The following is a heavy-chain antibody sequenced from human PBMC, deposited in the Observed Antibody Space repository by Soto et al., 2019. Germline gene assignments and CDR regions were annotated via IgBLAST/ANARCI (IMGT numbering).Heavy chain of an antibody. Sequence: QVQLVQSGAEVKKPGASVKVSCKASGYTFTSYYMHWVRQAPGQGLEWMGIINPSGGSTSYAQKLRGGVTMTRETSASKVYVELRSLGSEDTAVYYCARGYYDSSGKIFDYWGQGTLVTVSS. D-gene: IGHD3-22*01. V-gene: IGHV1-46*03. CDR1: GYTFTSYY. CDR3: ARGYYDSSGKIFDY. J-gene: IGHJ4*02. CDR2: INPSGGST.